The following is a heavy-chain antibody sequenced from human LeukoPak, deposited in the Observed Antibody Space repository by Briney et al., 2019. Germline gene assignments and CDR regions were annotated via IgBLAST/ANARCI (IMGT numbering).Heavy chain of an antibody. Sequence: GGSLRLSCEASGFTFSDYWMTWVRQAPGKGLERVATIKQDGSEEYYVDSVKGRFTISKDNARNSLHLQMNNLRDEDTAVYYCARGSARDLLYWGQGTLVTVSS. CDR3: ARGSARDLLY. CDR2: IKQDGSEE. D-gene: IGHD1-26*01. CDR1: GFTFSDYW. V-gene: IGHV3-7*01. J-gene: IGHJ4*02.